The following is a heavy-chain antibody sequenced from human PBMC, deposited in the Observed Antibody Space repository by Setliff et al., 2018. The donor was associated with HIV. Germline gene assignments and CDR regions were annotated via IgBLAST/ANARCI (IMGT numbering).Heavy chain of an antibody. Sequence: GGSLRLSCAASGLIFSTYTMNWVRQAPGKGLEWVSSISAGSSYTTYYAHSVQGRFTISRDNADNSLYLDMNSLRAEDTGVYYCARDQEYVIVVAASMNMPGYLHYYYMDVWGRGSTVTVSS. V-gene: IGHV3-21*04. CDR1: GLIFSTYT. CDR3: ARDQEYVIVVAASMNMPGYLHYYYMDV. D-gene: IGHD2-2*01. J-gene: IGHJ6*03. CDR2: ISAGSSYTT.